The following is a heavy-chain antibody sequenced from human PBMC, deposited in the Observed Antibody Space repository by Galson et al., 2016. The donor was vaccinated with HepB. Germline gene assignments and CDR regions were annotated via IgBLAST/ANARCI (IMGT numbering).Heavy chain of an antibody. V-gene: IGHV3-23*01. J-gene: IGHJ4*02. CDR2: IGGDGAT. D-gene: IGHD2-8*01. CDR1: GFTFSTFW. Sequence: SLRLSCAASGFTFSTFWMTWVRQAPGKGLEWVSTIGGDGATFYGDSVKGCFTISRDDSKSTLYLRMDSLRVEDTATYHCTKRCMTNTCHNADDFWGQGTLVTVSS. CDR3: TKRCMTNTCHNADDF.